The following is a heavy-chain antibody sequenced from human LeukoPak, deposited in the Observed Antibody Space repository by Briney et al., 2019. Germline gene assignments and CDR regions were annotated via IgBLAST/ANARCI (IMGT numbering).Heavy chain of an antibody. J-gene: IGHJ3*02. CDR1: GGSLSSYY. CDR3: ARGEGYCSSTSCYADAFDI. V-gene: IGHV4-59*01. CDR2: IYYSGST. Sequence: SETLSLTCTVSGGSLSSYYWSWIRQPPGKGLEWIGYIYYSGSTNYNPSLKSRVTISVDTSKNQFSLKQSSVTAADTAVYYCARGEGYCSSTSCYADAFDIWGQGTMVTVSS. D-gene: IGHD2-2*01.